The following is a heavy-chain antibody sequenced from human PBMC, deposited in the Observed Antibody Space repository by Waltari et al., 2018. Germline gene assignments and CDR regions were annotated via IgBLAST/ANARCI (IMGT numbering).Heavy chain of an antibody. CDR2: IWFDEGQT. Sequence: QAQLVESGGGVVQPGMPLRLSCTGTGPTTSSYGMHWVRQAPGKGLEWVALIWFDEGQTYYADSVRGRFTISRDNSKNTLYLDMNSLKLNDTAIYYCAKDAFGNTYVDHWGQGTLVTVAS. CDR3: AKDAFGNTYVDH. J-gene: IGHJ4*02. D-gene: IGHD3-10*01. V-gene: IGHV3-33*06. CDR1: GPTTSSYG.